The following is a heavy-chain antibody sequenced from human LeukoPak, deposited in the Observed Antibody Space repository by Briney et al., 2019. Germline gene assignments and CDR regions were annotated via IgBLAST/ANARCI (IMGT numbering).Heavy chain of an antibody. V-gene: IGHV3-30*18. CDR3: AKEGSTWSFDF. Sequence: GGSLRLSCAASGFTFRNYGMHWVRQAPGKGLDWVAAISYDGNHKYYVDSVKGRFTISRDNSKNTLYLQMNSLREEDTAMYYCAKEGSTWSFDFWGQGTLVTVSS. CDR2: ISYDGNHK. CDR1: GFTFRNYG. D-gene: IGHD6-13*01. J-gene: IGHJ4*02.